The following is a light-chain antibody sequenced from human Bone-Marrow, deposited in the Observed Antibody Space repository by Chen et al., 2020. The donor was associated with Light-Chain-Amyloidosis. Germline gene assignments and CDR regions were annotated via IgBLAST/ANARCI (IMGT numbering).Light chain of an antibody. CDR2: KDN. V-gene: IGLV3-25*03. J-gene: IGLJ2*01. Sequence: SYELTQPPSVSVSPGQTARITCSGDDLPTKYAYWYQQKPGQAPVLVIHKDNERPSGIFERFSGSSSGTTDTLTISGVQAEDEADYHCQSADSSGTYEVIFGGGTKLTVL. CDR3: QSADSSGTYEVI. CDR1: DLPTKY.